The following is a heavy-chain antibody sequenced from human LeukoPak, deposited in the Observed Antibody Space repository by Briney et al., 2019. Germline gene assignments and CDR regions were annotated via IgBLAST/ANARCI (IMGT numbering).Heavy chain of an antibody. CDR1: GFLFSNYG. CDR3: AKGVAVAIPRLYSFDS. V-gene: IGHV3-23*01. Sequence: HPGGSLRLSCATSGFLFSNYGMSWVRQAPGKGLEWVSGISGSAGSTYYADSVRGRFTISRDNSKNTLYLQMNSLRVEDTAVYYCAKGVAVAIPRLYSFDSWGQGILVTVSS. J-gene: IGHJ4*02. D-gene: IGHD6-19*01. CDR2: ISGSAGST.